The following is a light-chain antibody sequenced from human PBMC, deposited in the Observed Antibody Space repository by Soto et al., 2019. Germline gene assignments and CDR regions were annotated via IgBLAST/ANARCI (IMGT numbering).Light chain of an antibody. CDR1: ECISSY. J-gene: IGKJ5*01. CDR3: QQYNHWRSIS. Sequence: IQLTQSPSSLSASVGDRVTITCRASECISSYLAWYQQKPGKAPKLLIYAASTLQSGVPSRFSGSGSGTDFTLTISSLQSEDFAVYYCQQYNHWRSISFGQGTRLEI. CDR2: AAS. V-gene: IGKV1-9*01.